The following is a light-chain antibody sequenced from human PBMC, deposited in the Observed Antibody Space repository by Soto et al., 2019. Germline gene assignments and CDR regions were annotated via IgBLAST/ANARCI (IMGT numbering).Light chain of an antibody. CDR1: SSNIGNNY. CDR2: DYN. Sequence: QSVLTQPPSVSAAPGQKVTISSSGSSSNIGNNYVSWYQHLPGTAPKVLIYDYNKRPSGIPDRFSGSKSGTSATLGITGLQTGDEGDYYCGTWDTSLSAVVFGGGTKLTVL. V-gene: IGLV1-51*01. CDR3: GTWDTSLSAVV. J-gene: IGLJ2*01.